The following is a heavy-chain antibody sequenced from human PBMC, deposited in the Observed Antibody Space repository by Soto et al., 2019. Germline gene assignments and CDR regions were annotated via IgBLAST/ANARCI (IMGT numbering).Heavy chain of an antibody. D-gene: IGHD2-21*02. V-gene: IGHV3-21*01. J-gene: IGHJ6*02. Sequence: GGSLRLSCAASGFTFSSYSMHWVRQAPGKGLEWVSSIGTRSDIYYADSVKGRFTISRDNAKNSLSLQMNSMTAEDTAVYYCAREETAWPLAYGLDVWGQGTTVAVSS. CDR3: AREETAWPLAYGLDV. CDR2: IGTRSDI. CDR1: GFTFSSYS.